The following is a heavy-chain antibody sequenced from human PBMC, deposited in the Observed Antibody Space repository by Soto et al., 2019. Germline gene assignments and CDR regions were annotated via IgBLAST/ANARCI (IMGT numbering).Heavy chain of an antibody. Sequence: PGGSLRLPCAASGFTFSSYAMSWVRQAPGKGLEWVSAISGSGGSTYYADSVKGRFTISRDNSKNTLYLQMNSLRAEDTAVYYCAKDAGYYGSGSLLDYWGQGTLVTVSS. D-gene: IGHD3-10*01. V-gene: IGHV3-23*01. J-gene: IGHJ4*02. CDR3: AKDAGYYGSGSLLDY. CDR1: GFTFSSYA. CDR2: ISGSGGST.